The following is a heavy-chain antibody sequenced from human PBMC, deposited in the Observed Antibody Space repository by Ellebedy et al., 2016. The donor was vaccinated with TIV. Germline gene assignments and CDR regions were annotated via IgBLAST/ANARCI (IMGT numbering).Heavy chain of an antibody. CDR1: GFSFSSHA. D-gene: IGHD2-2*01. J-gene: IGHJ4*02. V-gene: IGHV3-23*01. CDR2: VRGGGGWI. Sequence: GESLKISXTASGFSFSSHAMSWVRQAPGKGLEWVSLVRGGGGWIEPADSVKGRFTISRDNSKNMVYLQMNSLRGDDTAVYYCAKGRETSSTFDCWGQGTLVTVSS. CDR3: AKGRETSSTFDC.